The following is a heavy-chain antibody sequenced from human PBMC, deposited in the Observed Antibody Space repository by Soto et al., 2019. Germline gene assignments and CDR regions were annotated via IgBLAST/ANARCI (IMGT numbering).Heavy chain of an antibody. D-gene: IGHD1-1*01. CDR1: GFTLRDYA. CDR3: ARKRTTTYLLWDALDL. Sequence: QVQLVESGGGVVQPGRSLRLSCAASGFTLRDYALHWVRQAPGKGLEWVAVISFDEVNKFYVESVKGRFTILRDNSNNTVVLQMNSLRVEDTAVYFCARKRTTTYLLWDALDLWGQGTMVTVSS. CDR2: ISFDEVNK. V-gene: IGHV3-30-3*01. J-gene: IGHJ3*01.